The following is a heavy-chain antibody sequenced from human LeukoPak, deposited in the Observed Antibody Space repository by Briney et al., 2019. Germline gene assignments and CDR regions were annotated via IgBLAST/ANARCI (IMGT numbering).Heavy chain of an antibody. D-gene: IGHD3-3*01. CDR3: ARAGYDFWSGYVYYYYYGMDV. Sequence: PSETLSLTCTVSGGSISSYYWSWIRQPPGKGLEWIGYIYYSGSTNYNPSLKSRVTISVDTSKNQFSLKLSSVTAADTAVYYCARAGYDFWSGYVYYYYYGMDVWGQGTTVTVSS. CDR1: GGSISSYY. CDR2: IYYSGST. V-gene: IGHV4-59*01. J-gene: IGHJ6*02.